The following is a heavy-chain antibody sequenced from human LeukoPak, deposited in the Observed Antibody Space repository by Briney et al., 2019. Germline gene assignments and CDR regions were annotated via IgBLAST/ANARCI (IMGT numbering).Heavy chain of an antibody. Sequence: PGGSLRLSCAASGFTFSSYGMHWVRQAPGKGLEWVAVIWYDGSNKYYADSVKGRFTISRDNSKNTLYLQMNSLRAEDTAVYYCAKEAGDGDFYFDYWGQGTLVTVSS. V-gene: IGHV3-33*06. CDR1: GFTFSSYG. D-gene: IGHD4-17*01. J-gene: IGHJ4*02. CDR2: IWYDGSNK. CDR3: AKEAGDGDFYFDY.